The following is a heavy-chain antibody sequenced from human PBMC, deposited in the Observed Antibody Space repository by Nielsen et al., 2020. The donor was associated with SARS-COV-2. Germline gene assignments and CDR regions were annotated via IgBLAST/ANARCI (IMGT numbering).Heavy chain of an antibody. V-gene: IGHV3-30*03. D-gene: IGHD3-16*01. Sequence: GGSLRLSCAASGFTFSSYGMHWVRQAPDKGLEWVAVISYDGSNKYYADSVKGRFTISRDESKNTLYLQMNSLRAEDTAVYYCTGGVGRYYFDYWGQGTLVTVSS. J-gene: IGHJ4*02. CDR1: GFTFSSYG. CDR2: ISYDGSNK. CDR3: TGGVGRYYFDY.